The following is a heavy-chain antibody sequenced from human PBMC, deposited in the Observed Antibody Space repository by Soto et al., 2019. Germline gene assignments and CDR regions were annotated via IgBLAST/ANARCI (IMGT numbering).Heavy chain of an antibody. D-gene: IGHD6-13*01. Sequence: PSETLSLTCTVSGGSISSYHWSWIRQPPGKGLEWIGYIYYSGSTNYNPSLKSRVTISVDTSKNQFSLKLSSVTAADTAVYYCARARVAAAGPNNWFDPWGQGTLVTVS. V-gene: IGHV4-59*01. J-gene: IGHJ5*02. CDR1: GGSISSYH. CDR3: ARARVAAAGPNNWFDP. CDR2: IYYSGST.